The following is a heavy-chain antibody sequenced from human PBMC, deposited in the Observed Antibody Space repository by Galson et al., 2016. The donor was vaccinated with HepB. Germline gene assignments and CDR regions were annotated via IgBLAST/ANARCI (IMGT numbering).Heavy chain of an antibody. CDR1: GYSISSGYY. D-gene: IGHD2-2*01. Sequence: SETLSLTCAVSGYSISSGYYWGWIRQPPGKGLEWIGEVFQSGDTNYNPSLKSRVTILVDRSTNQFSLRLTSVTAADTAVYYCASLPLGYCSGPSCYWEFDFWGQGTLVIVSS. CDR2: VFQSGDT. V-gene: IGHV4-38-2*01. J-gene: IGHJ4*02. CDR3: ASLPLGYCSGPSCYWEFDF.